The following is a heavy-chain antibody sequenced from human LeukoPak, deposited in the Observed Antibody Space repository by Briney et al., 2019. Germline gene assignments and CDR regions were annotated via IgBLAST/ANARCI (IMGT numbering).Heavy chain of an antibody. V-gene: IGHV1-2*02. CDR3: ARSPPHLPYLAFQPDNWFDP. Sequence: ASVKVSCKASGYTFTGYYMHWVRQAPGQGLEWMGWINPNSGGTNYAQKFQGRVTMTRDTSISTAYMELSRLRSEDTAVYYCARSPPHLPYLAFQPDNWFDPWGQGTLVTVSS. CDR2: INPNSGGT. D-gene: IGHD1-14*01. J-gene: IGHJ5*02. CDR1: GYTFTGYY.